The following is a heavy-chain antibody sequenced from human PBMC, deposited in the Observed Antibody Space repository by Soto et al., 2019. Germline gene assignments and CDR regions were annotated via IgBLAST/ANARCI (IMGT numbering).Heavy chain of an antibody. CDR2: MYHSGIT. CDR3: ARSMYSTLAQLYYGMDV. CDR1: GYSIRSGYF. D-gene: IGHD6-13*01. J-gene: IGHJ6*02. Sequence: PSETLSLPCAVSGYSIRSGYFWGWIRQPPGKGLEWIGSMYHSGITYYNLSLKSRVTISVDTSKNQLSLKLSSATAADTAVYYCARSMYSTLAQLYYGMDVWGQGTTVTVSS. V-gene: IGHV4-38-2*01.